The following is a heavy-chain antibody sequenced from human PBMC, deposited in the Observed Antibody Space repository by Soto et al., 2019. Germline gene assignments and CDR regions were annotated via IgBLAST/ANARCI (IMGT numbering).Heavy chain of an antibody. Sequence: QVQLVQSGAEVKKPGASVKVSCKACGYTFTSCGISWVRLAHGQGLEWMGWISAYNGNTNYAQKLQGRVTMTTDTSTSTAYMELRSLRSDDTAVYYCASFSIAATDPYGMDVWGQGTTVTFPS. CDR2: ISAYNGNT. D-gene: IGHD6-13*01. CDR3: ASFSIAATDPYGMDV. CDR1: GYTFTSCG. V-gene: IGHV1-18*01. J-gene: IGHJ6*02.